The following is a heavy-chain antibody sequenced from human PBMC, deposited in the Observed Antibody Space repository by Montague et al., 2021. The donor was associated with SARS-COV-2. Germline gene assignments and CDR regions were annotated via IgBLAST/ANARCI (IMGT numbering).Heavy chain of an antibody. Sequence: SLRLSWSASGFTFSSYAMSWVRQAPGKGLEWVSVIYSGGSSTYYADSVKGRFTISRDNAKNSLYLQMNSLRAEDTAVYYCARVQRTTGTTRLGTYYYYYYGMDVWGQGTTVTVSS. CDR3: ARVQRTTGTTRLGTYYYYYYGMDV. V-gene: IGHV3-23*03. CDR2: IYSGGSST. J-gene: IGHJ6*02. D-gene: IGHD1-1*01. CDR1: GFTFSSYA.